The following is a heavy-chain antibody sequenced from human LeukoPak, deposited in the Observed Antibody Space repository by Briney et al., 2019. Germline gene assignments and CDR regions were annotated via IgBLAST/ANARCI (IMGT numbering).Heavy chain of an antibody. CDR3: ARNYDFWSGSLPFDY. CDR2: ISAYNGNT. V-gene: IGHV1-18*01. D-gene: IGHD3-3*01. Sequence: ASVKVSCTASGYTFTSYGISWVRQAPGQGLEWMGWISAYNGNTNYAQKLQGRVTMTTDTSTSTAYMELRSLRSDDTAVYYCARNYDFWSGSLPFDYWRHGTLVTVSS. J-gene: IGHJ4*01. CDR1: GYTFTSYG.